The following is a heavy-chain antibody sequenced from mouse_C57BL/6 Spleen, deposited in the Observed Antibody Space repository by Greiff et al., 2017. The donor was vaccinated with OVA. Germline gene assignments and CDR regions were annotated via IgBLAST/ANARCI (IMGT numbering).Heavy chain of an antibody. J-gene: IGHJ1*03. V-gene: IGHV1-72*01. CDR3: AREEGSKRGYFDV. CDR2: IDPNSGGT. Sequence: QVQLKQPGAELVKPGASVKLSCKASGYTFTSYWMHWVKQRPGRGLEWIGRIDPNSGGTKYNEKFKSKATLTVDKPSSTAYMQLSSLTSEDSAVYYCAREEGSKRGYFDVWGTGTTVTVSS. CDR1: GYTFTSYW.